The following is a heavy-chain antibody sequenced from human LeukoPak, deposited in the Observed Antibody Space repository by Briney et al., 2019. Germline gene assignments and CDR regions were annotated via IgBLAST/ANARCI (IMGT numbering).Heavy chain of an antibody. CDR2: ISNSGGST. V-gene: IGHV3-23*01. Sequence: HTGGSLRLSCAASGFTFSSHVMSWVRQAPGKGLEWVSSISNSGGSTYYADSVKGRFTISRDNSKNTLYLQMNSLRAEDTAVYYCAKEGFDSWGQGTLVTVSS. J-gene: IGHJ4*02. CDR1: GFTFSSHV. CDR3: AKEGFDS.